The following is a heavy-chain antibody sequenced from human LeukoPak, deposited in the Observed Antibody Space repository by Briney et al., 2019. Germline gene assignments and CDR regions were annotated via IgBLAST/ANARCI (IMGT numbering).Heavy chain of an antibody. CDR1: GFIFSDYG. CDR3: AKEGTASNPSDLDY. V-gene: IGHV3-30*02. Sequence: GGSLRLSCAASGFIFSDYGMHWVRQAPGKGLEWVTFIRYDGSNKYYADSVKGRFTISRDNSKNILYLQMNSLSSEDTAVYYCAKEGTASNPSDLDYWGQGTLVTVSS. J-gene: IGHJ4*02. CDR2: IRYDGSNK. D-gene: IGHD1/OR15-1a*01.